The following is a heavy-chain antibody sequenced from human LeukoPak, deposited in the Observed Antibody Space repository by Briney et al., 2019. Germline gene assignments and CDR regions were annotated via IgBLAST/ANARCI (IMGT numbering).Heavy chain of an antibody. J-gene: IGHJ5*02. V-gene: IGHV1-8*01. Sequence: ASVKVSCKASGYTFTSYDINWVRQATGQGLEWMGWMNPNSGNTGYAQKFQGRVTITRNTSISTAYMELSSLRSEDTAVYYCARAQPSSILYDILTGYYWFDPWGQGTLVTVSS. CDR3: ARAQPSSILYDILTGYYWFDP. D-gene: IGHD3-9*01. CDR1: GYTFTSYD. CDR2: MNPNSGNT.